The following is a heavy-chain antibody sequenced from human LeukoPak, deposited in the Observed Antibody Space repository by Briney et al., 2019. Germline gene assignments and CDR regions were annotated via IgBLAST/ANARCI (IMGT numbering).Heavy chain of an antibody. V-gene: IGHV3-30*18. CDR2: ISYDGSNK. J-gene: IGHJ4*02. Sequence: GGSLRLSCAASGFTFSSYGMHWVRQAPGKGLEWVAVISYDGSNKYYADSVKGRFTISRDNSKNTLYLQMNSLRVEDTAIYYCAKDAAGPEYWGQGTLVRVSS. CDR1: GFTFSSYG. CDR3: AKDAAGPEY. D-gene: IGHD6-13*01.